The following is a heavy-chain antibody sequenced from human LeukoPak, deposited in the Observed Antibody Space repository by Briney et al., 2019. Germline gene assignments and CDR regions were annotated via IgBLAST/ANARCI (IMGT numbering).Heavy chain of an antibody. V-gene: IGHV3-21*01. Sequence: GGSLRLSCAASGFTFNSYNMNWVRQAPGKGLEWVSSISTSSRYIYYADSVKGRFTISRDNAKNSLYLQMNSLRAEDTAVYYCARGYYYGSDLWGQGILVSVSS. CDR3: ARGYYYGSDL. CDR1: GFTFNSYN. CDR2: ISTSSRYI. D-gene: IGHD3-10*01. J-gene: IGHJ5*02.